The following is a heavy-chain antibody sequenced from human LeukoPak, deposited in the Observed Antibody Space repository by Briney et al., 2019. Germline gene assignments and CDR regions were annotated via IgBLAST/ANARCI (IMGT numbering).Heavy chain of an antibody. D-gene: IGHD2-2*01. V-gene: IGHV3-48*01. Sequence: PGGSLRLSCAASGFTFSSYSMNWVRQAPGKGLEWVSYISSSSSTIYYADSVKGRFTISRDNAKNSLYLQMNSLRAEDTAVYYCARDPRAYCSSTSCYGNFFDYWGQGTLVTVSS. CDR3: ARDPRAYCSSTSCYGNFFDY. CDR2: ISSSSSTI. CDR1: GFTFSSYS. J-gene: IGHJ4*02.